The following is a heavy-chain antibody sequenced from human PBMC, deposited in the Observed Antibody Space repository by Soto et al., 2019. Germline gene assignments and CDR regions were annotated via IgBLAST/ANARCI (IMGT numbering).Heavy chain of an antibody. V-gene: IGHV3-30*18. J-gene: IGHJ4*02. CDR1: GFTFSSYG. CDR3: AKEGAGSSSWYSFDY. D-gene: IGHD6-13*01. Sequence: QVQLVESGGGVVQPGRSLRLSCAASGFTFSSYGMHWVRQAPGKGLEWVAVISYDGSNKYYADSVKGRFTISRDNSKNTLHLQMNSLRAEDTAVYYCAKEGAGSSSWYSFDYWGQGTLVTVSS. CDR2: ISYDGSNK.